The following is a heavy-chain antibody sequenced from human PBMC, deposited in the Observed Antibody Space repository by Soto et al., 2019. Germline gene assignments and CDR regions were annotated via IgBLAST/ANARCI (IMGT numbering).Heavy chain of an antibody. D-gene: IGHD2-8*01. J-gene: IGHJ4*02. CDR3: ARGAPDCTNGVCYSVYYFDY. CDR1: GFTFSDHY. CDR2: TRNKANSYTT. Sequence: GGSLRLSCAASGFTFSDHYMDWVRQAPGKGLEWVGRTRNKANSYTTEYAASVKGRFTISRDDSKNSLYLQMNSLKTEDTAVYYCARGAPDCTNGVCYSVYYFDYWGQGTLVPSPQ. V-gene: IGHV3-72*01.